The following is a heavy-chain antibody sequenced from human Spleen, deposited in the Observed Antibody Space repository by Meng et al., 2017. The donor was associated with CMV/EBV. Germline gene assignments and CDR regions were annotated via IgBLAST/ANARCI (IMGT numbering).Heavy chain of an antibody. CDR3: ARSRDFYYGMDV. CDR1: GYTFTSYW. Sequence: GESLKISCKASGYTFTSYWIGWVRQMPGKGLEWMGIIYPGESDTRYSPSFQGQVTISADKSIRTVYLQWSSLKASDTAMYYCARSRDFYYGMDVWGQGTTVTVSS. J-gene: IGHJ6*02. V-gene: IGHV5-51*01. CDR2: IYPGESDT.